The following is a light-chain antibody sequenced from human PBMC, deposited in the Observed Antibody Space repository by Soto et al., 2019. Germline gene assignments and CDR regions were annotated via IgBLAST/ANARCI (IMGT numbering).Light chain of an antibody. CDR2: DAS. CDR1: QSVTNNY. Sequence: EIVLTQSPATLSLSPGERGTLSCRASQSVTNNYLAWYQQKPGQAPRLLIYDASSRATGIPDRFSGSGSGTDFTLTISSLEPEDFAVYYCQQCAHSPRTFGQGTKVEMK. J-gene: IGKJ2*01. CDR3: QQCAHSPRT. V-gene: IGKV3-20*01.